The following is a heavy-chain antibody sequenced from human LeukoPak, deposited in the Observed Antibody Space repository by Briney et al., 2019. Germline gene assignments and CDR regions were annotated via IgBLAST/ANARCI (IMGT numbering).Heavy chain of an antibody. CDR3: ARNPPYCSSTSCNDYYYYYYMDV. CDR1: GGTFISYV. J-gene: IGHJ6*03. Sequence: SVKVSCKASGGTFISYVISWVRQAPGQGLEWMGGITPMFGTGNYAQKFQGRVTITADKSTSTAYMELSSLRSEDTAVYYCARNPPYCSSTSCNDYYYYYYMDVWGKGTTVTVSS. V-gene: IGHV1-69*06. D-gene: IGHD2-2*01. CDR2: ITPMFGTG.